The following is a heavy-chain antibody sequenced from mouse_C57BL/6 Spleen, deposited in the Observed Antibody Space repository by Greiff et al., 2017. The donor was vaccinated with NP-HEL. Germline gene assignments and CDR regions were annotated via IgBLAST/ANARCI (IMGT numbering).Heavy chain of an antibody. CDR1: GYSITSGYY. CDR3: ARDLGNYVDWYFDV. D-gene: IGHD2-1*01. Sequence: DVKLQESGPGLVKPSQSLSLTCSVTGYSITSGYYWNWIRQFPGNKLEWMGYISYDGSNNYNPSLKNRISITRDTSKNQFFLKLNSVTTEDTATYYCARDLGNYVDWYFDVWGTGTTVTVSS. J-gene: IGHJ1*03. V-gene: IGHV3-6*01. CDR2: ISYDGSN.